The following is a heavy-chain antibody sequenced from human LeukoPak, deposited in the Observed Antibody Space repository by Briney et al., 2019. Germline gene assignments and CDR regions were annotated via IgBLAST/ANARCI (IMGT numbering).Heavy chain of an antibody. D-gene: IGHD2-21*01. J-gene: IGHJ3*02. V-gene: IGHV3-66*02. CDR3: AKDSSTDAFDI. CDR2: IYSGGTT. CDR1: EFTVSRNH. Sequence: GGSLRLSCAASEFTVSRNHMNWVRQAPGKGLEWVSVIYSGGTTYYADSVKGRFTLSRDNSKNTLYLQMNSLRTEDTAVYYCAKDSSTDAFDIWGQGTMVTVSS.